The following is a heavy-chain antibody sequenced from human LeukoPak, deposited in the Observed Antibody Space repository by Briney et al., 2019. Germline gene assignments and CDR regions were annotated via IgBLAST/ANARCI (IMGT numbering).Heavy chain of an antibody. CDR3: AVEDYFNFYLDY. D-gene: IGHD3-10*01. Sequence: TLSLTCTVSGGSISGCTYYWSWIRQPAGKGRKWIGRIYISGPTNYNPSLKSRVIISVDTSKNQFSLKLNSVTAADTAVYYCAVEDYFNFYLDYWGQATLVTVSS. J-gene: IGHJ4*02. CDR2: IYISGPT. V-gene: IGHV4-61*02. CDR1: GGSISGCTYY.